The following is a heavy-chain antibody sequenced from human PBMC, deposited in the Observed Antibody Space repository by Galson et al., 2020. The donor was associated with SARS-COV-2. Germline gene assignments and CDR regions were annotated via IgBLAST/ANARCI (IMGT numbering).Heavy chain of an antibody. Sequence: GGSLRLSCAASGFPFSSYAMSWVRQAPGKGLEWVLAISGSGGSTYYADSVKGRFTISRDNSKNTLYLQMNSLRAEDTAVHYCAKWGSSSWHGEGDYWGQGTLVTVSS. J-gene: IGHJ4*02. D-gene: IGHD6-13*01. CDR2: ISGSGGST. CDR3: AKWGSSSWHGEGDY. V-gene: IGHV3-23*01. CDR1: GFPFSSYA.